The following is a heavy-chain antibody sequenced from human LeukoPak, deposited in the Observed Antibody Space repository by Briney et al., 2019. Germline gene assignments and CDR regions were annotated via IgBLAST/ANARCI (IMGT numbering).Heavy chain of an antibody. Sequence: GGSLRLSCAASGFTFKTYSMNWVRQAPGKGLEWVSSITPTSSKTHIYYADSVKGRFTISRDNANNSLYLQMNSLRAEDTAVYYCATEVGSPTVRSAFEIWGQGTMLTVSS. CDR1: GFTFKTYS. CDR3: ATEVGSPTVRSAFEI. D-gene: IGHD1-26*01. J-gene: IGHJ3*02. V-gene: IGHV3-21*06. CDR2: ITPTSSKTHI.